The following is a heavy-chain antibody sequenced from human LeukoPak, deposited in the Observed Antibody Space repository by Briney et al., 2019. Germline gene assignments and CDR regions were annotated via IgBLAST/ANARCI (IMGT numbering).Heavy chain of an antibody. CDR2: ISGSGGST. CDR3: AKRLYGSGSYYFDY. Sequence: QSGGSLRLSCAASGFTFSTYSMSWVRQAPGKGLEWVSAISGSGGSTYYADSVKGRFTISRDNSKNTLYLQMNSLRAEDTAVYYCAKRLYGSGSYYFDYWGQGTLVTVSS. V-gene: IGHV3-23*01. CDR1: GFTFSTYS. D-gene: IGHD3-10*01. J-gene: IGHJ4*02.